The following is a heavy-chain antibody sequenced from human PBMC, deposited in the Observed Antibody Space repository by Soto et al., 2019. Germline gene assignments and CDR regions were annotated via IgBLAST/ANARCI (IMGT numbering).Heavy chain of an antibody. Sequence: ASVKVSCKAAGYTFTSYGISWVRQAPGQGLEWMGWISAYNGNTNYAQKLQGRVTMTTDTSTSTAYMELRSLRSDDTAVYYCARDSATMVRGVNGMDVWGQGTTVTVSS. D-gene: IGHD3-10*01. V-gene: IGHV1-18*01. J-gene: IGHJ6*02. CDR1: GYTFTSYG. CDR3: ARDSATMVRGVNGMDV. CDR2: ISAYNGNT.